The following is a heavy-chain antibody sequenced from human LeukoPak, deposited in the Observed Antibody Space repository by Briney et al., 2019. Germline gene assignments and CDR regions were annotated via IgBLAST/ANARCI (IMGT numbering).Heavy chain of an antibody. Sequence: GSSVKVSCKASGDTXSDYAISWVRQAPGQGLDWMGALIPVFATANYAQRFPGRVTLTADEPTSTAYMELTGLTSEDTAMYYCARDQYPSEVVVVGRLVYWGQGTVVTVSS. J-gene: IGHJ4*02. CDR1: GDTXSDYA. CDR2: LIPVFATA. V-gene: IGHV1-69*01. CDR3: ARDQYPSEVVVVGRLVY. D-gene: IGHD2-15*01.